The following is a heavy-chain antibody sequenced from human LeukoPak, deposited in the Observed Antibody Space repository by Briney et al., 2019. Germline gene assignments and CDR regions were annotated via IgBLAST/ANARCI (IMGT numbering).Heavy chain of an antibody. J-gene: IGHJ4*02. CDR1: GFTFSVAA. Sequence: GGSLRLSCAASGFTFSVAAMTWVRQAPGKGLEWVANIKQDGSEKYYVDSVKGRFTISRDNAKNSLYLQMNSLRAEDTAVYYCARDPLRAPIDYWGQGTLVTVSS. CDR2: IKQDGSEK. V-gene: IGHV3-7*05. CDR3: ARDPLRAPIDY.